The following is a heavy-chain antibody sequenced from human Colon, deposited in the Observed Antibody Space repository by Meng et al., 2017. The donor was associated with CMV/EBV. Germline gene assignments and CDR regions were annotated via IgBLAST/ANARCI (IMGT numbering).Heavy chain of an antibody. V-gene: IGHV3-48*03. D-gene: IGHD3-16*02. CDR2: IRSGGHTI. Sequence: GESLKISCAASGFSFSTSEMNWVRQAPGKGLEWVSYIRSGGHTINYADSVKGRFTISRDNAKNSLYLLMSSLRAEDTAVYYCARKGWNYREGFDFWGLGTMVTVSS. CDR3: ARKGWNYREGFDF. J-gene: IGHJ3*01. CDR1: GFSFSTSE.